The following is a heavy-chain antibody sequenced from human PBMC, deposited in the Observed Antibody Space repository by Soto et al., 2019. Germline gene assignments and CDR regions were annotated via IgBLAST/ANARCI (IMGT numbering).Heavy chain of an antibody. CDR1: GYTFTGYY. D-gene: IGHD2-2*01. J-gene: IGHJ4*02. V-gene: IGHV1-2*04. CDR2: INPNSGGT. Sequence: ASVKVSCKASGYTFTGYYMHWVRQAPGQGLEWMGWINPNSGGTNYAQKFQGWVTMTRDTSISTAYMELRSLRTDDAAVYYCAREYCTSTSCYGVDYWGQGILVTVSS. CDR3: AREYCTSTSCYGVDY.